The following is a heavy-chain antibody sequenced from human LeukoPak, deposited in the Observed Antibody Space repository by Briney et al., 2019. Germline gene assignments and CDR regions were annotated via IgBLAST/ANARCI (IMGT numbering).Heavy chain of an antibody. CDR1: GFTFSSYA. CDR2: ISSNGGST. CDR3: ARDRTAMVTSIDY. Sequence: GSLRLSCAASGFTFSSYAMHWVRQAPGKGLEYVSAISSNGGSTYYADSVKGRFTISRDNSKNTLYLQMGSLRAEDMAVYYCARDRTAMVTSIDYWGQGTLVTVSS. D-gene: IGHD5-18*01. V-gene: IGHV3-64*02. J-gene: IGHJ4*02.